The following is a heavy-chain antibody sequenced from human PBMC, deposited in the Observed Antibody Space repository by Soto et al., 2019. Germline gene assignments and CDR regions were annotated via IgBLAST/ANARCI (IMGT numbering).Heavy chain of an antibody. CDR3: ADGGEWSFNFVY. Sequence: GVSLRLSCAASGFMFSDYAMRWVRHGTGKGLEWGSGSSAGGGNTYYADSAKGRFNISRENSKNKLYLQMHNLRVEDTAVYYCADGGEWSFNFVYWGQRPMVTVAS. D-gene: IGHD3-3*01. CDR2: SSAGGGNT. CDR1: GFMFSDYA. J-gene: IGHJ4*02. V-gene: IGHV3-23*01.